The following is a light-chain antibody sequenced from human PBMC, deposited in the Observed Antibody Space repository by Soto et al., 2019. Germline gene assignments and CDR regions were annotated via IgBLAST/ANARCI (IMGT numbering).Light chain of an antibody. CDR2: EVS. CDR1: SSDVGGYNY. V-gene: IGLV2-14*01. Sequence: ALTQPASVSGSPGQSITISCTGTSSDVGGYNYVSWYQQHPGKAPKLMIYEVSNRPSGVSNRFSGSKSGNTASLTISGLQAEDEADYYCSSYTSSSTVFGTGTKGTVL. J-gene: IGLJ1*01. CDR3: SSYTSSSTV.